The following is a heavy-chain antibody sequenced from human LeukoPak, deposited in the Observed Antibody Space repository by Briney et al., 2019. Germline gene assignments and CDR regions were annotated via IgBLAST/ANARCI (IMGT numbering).Heavy chain of an antibody. CDR1: GYTFTSYD. D-gene: IGHD1-26*01. CDR3: ARGVGASTDPFDY. V-gene: IGHV1-8*01. J-gene: IGHJ4*02. Sequence: ASVTVSFQCSGYTFTSYDINWVRQATGQGLEWMGCMNPNSGNTGYAQKFQGRVTMTSNTSISTAYMELSSLRSEDTAVYYCARGVGASTDPFDYWGQGTLVTVSS. CDR2: MNPNSGNT.